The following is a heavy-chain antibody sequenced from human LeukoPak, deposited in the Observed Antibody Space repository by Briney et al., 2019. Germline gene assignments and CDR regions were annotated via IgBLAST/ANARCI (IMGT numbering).Heavy chain of an antibody. CDR1: GFTFSSYA. CDR2: ISGGGGST. J-gene: IGHJ4*02. D-gene: IGHD5-12*01. Sequence: PGGSLRLSCAASGFTFSSYAMSWVRQAPGKGLEWVSDISGGGGSTYYADSVKGRFTISRDNSKNTLYLQMNRLRAEDTAVYYCAKDLSGYDSFVQFDYWGQGTLVTVSS. CDR3: AKDLSGYDSFVQFDY. V-gene: IGHV3-23*01.